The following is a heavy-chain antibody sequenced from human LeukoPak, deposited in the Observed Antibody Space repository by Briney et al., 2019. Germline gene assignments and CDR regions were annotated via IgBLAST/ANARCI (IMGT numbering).Heavy chain of an antibody. J-gene: IGHJ6*03. D-gene: IGHD6-13*01. Sequence: GGSLRLSCEASGFTFNTYSMNWARQAPGKGLEWVSSIDSSGGYMFYADSVKGRFIISRDNAKDSLYLQMNSLRAEDTAVYYCARCIAAAGRENYYYYYMDVWGKGTTVTVSS. V-gene: IGHV3-21*06. CDR2: IDSSGGYM. CDR3: ARCIAAAGRENYYYYYMDV. CDR1: GFTFNTYS.